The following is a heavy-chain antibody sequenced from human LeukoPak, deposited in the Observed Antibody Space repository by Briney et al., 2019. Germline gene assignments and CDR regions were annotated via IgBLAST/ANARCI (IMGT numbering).Heavy chain of an antibody. CDR2: INHSGST. J-gene: IGHJ4*02. V-gene: IGHV4-61*09. CDR1: DDPINSGVYY. CDR3: ARGYCSSTSCFGDY. Sequence: PSETLSLTCTVSDDPINSGVYYWNWIRQPAGKGLEWIGEINHSGSTNYNPSLKSRVTISVDTSKNQFSLKLSSVTAADTAVYYCARGYCSSTSCFGDYWGQGTLVTVSS. D-gene: IGHD2-2*01.